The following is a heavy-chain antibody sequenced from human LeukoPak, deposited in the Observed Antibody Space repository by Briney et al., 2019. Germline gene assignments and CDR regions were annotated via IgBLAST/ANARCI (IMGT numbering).Heavy chain of an antibody. CDR2: IIPIFGTA. CDR1: GGTFSSYA. V-gene: IGHV1-69*05. D-gene: IGHD2-2*01. CDR3: ARGVGQYCSSTSCYAFDI. Sequence: ASVKVSCKASGGTFSSYAISWVRQAPGQGLEWRGGIIPIFGTANYAQKFQGRVTITTDESTSTAYMELSSLRSKDTAVYYCARGVGQYCSSTSCYAFDIWGQGTMVTVSS. J-gene: IGHJ3*02.